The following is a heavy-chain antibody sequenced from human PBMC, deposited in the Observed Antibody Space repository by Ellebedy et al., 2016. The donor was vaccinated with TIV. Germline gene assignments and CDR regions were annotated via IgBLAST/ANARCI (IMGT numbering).Heavy chain of an antibody. CDR2: IFLRDSTT. V-gene: IGHV5-51*01. J-gene: IGHJ4*02. D-gene: IGHD2-21*02. CDR3: AGARNGDYSFDS. CDR1: GYRFSTYW. Sequence: GESLKISXQGSGYRFSTYWIGWVRQMPGEGLEWMGIIFLRDSTTKYSPSFQGQVTISADTSINTADLQWDSLPTSDTATYYWAGARNGDYSFDSWGQGTLVAVST.